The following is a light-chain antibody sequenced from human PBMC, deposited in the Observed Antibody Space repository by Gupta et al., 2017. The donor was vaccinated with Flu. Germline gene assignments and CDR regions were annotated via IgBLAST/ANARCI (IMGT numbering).Light chain of an antibody. V-gene: IGKV1D-12*01. CDR1: QDINSW. J-gene: IGKJ5*01. Sequence: IQMTQSPSSVSASVGDSVTITCRTSQDINSWLGWYQQKPGNAPKLLIYDASSVQSGVPSRFSGSGYGTDFTLTISSGQAEDSATYYCQQASSFPLFTFGQGTRLEIK. CDR3: QQASSFPLFT. CDR2: DAS.